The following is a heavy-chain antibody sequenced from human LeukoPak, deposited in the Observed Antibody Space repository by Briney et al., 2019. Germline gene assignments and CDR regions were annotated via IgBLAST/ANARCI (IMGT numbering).Heavy chain of an antibody. CDR3: ARDGGPTGTPGFKYYYYGMDV. J-gene: IGHJ6*02. CDR2: IYYSGST. CDR1: GGSISSSSYY. V-gene: IGHV4-39*02. D-gene: IGHD3-16*01. Sequence: SETLSLTCTVSGGSISSSSYYWGWIRQPPGTGLEWIGSIYYSGSTYYNPSLKSRVTISVDTSKNQFSLKLSSVTAADTAVYYCARDGGPTGTPGFKYYYYGMDVWGQGTTVTVSS.